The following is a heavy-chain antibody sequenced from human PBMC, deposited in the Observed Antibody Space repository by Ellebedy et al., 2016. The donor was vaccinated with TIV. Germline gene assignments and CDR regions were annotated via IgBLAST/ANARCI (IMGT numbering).Heavy chain of an antibody. CDR1: GYTFTNYG. V-gene: IGHV1-69*13. CDR3: SSGLWFGDQNYYFDY. CDR2: FIPAFRRA. D-gene: IGHD3-10*01. J-gene: IGHJ4*02. Sequence: AASVKVSCKASGYTFTNYGISWVRQDPGQGLEWVGGFIPAFRRAEYSHKFQGRVTITADESTKTADLELTSLTSEDTAMYFCSSGLWFGDQNYYFDYWGQGTLVTVS.